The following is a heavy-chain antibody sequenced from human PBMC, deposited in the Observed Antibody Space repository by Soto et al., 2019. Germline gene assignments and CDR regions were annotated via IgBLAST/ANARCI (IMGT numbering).Heavy chain of an antibody. CDR2: ISSSSSYT. Sequence: GGSLRLSCAASGFTFSGYYMSWIRQAPGKGLEWVSYISSSSSYTNYADSVKGRFTISRDNAKNSLYLQMNSLRAEDTAVYYCASAYYYDSSGYYYDAFDLWGQGTLVTVSS. J-gene: IGHJ3*01. V-gene: IGHV3-11*03. D-gene: IGHD3-22*01. CDR1: GFTFSGYY. CDR3: ASAYYYDSSGYYYDAFDL.